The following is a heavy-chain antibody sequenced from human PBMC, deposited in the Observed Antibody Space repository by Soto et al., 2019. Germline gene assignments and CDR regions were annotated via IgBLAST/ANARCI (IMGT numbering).Heavy chain of an antibody. CDR3: AHVRTSIIAARHWFDP. CDR2: IYWNDDK. D-gene: IGHD6-6*01. CDR1: GFSLSFSGVR. Sequence: QITLKESGSTLVKPTQTLTLTCTFSGFSLSFSGVRVAWIRQPQGKALEWLALIYWNDDKRYSPSLKSSLTINKDTSKNQVVLTMANMDPVDTATYYCAHVRTSIIAARHWFDPWGQGTLVTVSS. V-gene: IGHV2-5*01. J-gene: IGHJ5*02.